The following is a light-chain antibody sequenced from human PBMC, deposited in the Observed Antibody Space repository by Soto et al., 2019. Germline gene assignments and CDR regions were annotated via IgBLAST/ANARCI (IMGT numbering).Light chain of an antibody. CDR2: AVS. V-gene: IGLV2-14*01. Sequence: SALTQPASVSGSPGQSITISCTGTSSDVGGYNHVSWYQHSPGKAPKLILFAVSDRPSGVSHRFSGSKSGNTASLTISGLQADDEDDYYYCSHTGLSTVVFGGGTQLTVL. CDR3: CSHTGLSTVV. CDR1: SSDVGGYNH. J-gene: IGLJ2*01.